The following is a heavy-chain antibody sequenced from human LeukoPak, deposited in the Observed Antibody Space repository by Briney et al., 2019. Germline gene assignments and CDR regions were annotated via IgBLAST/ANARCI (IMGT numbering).Heavy chain of an antibody. CDR1: GNYW. V-gene: IGHV3-74*01. Sequence: GGSLRLSCAASGNYWMHWVRQAPGKGLVWVSHINGDGSWTTYADSVKGRFTISKDNAKNTVYLQMNNLRAEDTAVYYCVSFYETYWGRGTLVTVSS. CDR2: INGDGSWT. J-gene: IGHJ4*02. D-gene: IGHD2-2*01. CDR3: VSFYETY.